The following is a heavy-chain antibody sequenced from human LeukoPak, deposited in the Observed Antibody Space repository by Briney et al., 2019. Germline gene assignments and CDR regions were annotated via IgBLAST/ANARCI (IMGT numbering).Heavy chain of an antibody. Sequence: PGGSLRLSCAASGFTFSSHSANWVRQAPGKGLEWVSSISSSGSYTYYADSMKGRFTISRDNAKNSLYLQMNSLRVEDTAVYYCASTTGYASSWANDHWGQGTLVTVSS. CDR1: GFTFSSHS. J-gene: IGHJ4*02. CDR2: ISSSGSYT. D-gene: IGHD6-13*01. V-gene: IGHV3-21*01. CDR3: ASTTGYASSWANDH.